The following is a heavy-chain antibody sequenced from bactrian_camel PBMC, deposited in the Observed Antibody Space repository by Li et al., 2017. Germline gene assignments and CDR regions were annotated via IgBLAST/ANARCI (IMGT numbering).Heavy chain of an antibody. J-gene: IGHJ4*01. CDR1: GYGALNSC. V-gene: IGHV3S63*01. CDR3: AADFGVCGGSYRLARRATYNY. CDR2: IRTDGIT. D-gene: IGHD1*01. Sequence: HVQLVESGGGSVQAGGSLRLSCAASGYGALNSCIGWFRQAPGKEREGVAIIRTDGITSYADSVKGRFTISKDNAKNTAYLQMNSLKPEDTAMYYCAADFGVCGGSYRLARRATYNYWGQGSQVTVS.